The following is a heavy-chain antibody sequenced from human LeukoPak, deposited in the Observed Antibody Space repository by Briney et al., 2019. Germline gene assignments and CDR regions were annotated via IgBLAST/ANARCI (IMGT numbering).Heavy chain of an antibody. CDR2: IKAKAHGGTI. D-gene: IGHD1-26*01. Sequence: GGSLRLSCAASGFTFINAWMAWVRQAPGKGLGWVGRIKAKAHGGTIEYAAPVKGRFTISRDDSKDTLYLQMNSLKTEDTAVYYCTTDGVGVEGATYDNWGQGTLVSVSS. V-gene: IGHV3-15*01. J-gene: IGHJ4*02. CDR3: TTDGVGVEGATYDN. CDR1: GFTFINAW.